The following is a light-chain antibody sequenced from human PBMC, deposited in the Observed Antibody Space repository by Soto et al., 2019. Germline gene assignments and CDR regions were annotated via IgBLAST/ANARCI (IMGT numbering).Light chain of an antibody. J-gene: IGKJ4*01. V-gene: IGKV3-20*01. CDR2: GGT. CDR1: QRVSKSN. Sequence: ILFTKNTVTLSLSPGERAALSCRASQRVSKSNIGWYQHKTGQAPRLLIYGGTKTTSGVPDRFSGSGSGTDFTLTISSLDPEDSAVYYCQHYGSSLLPFGGGTKVDIK. CDR3: QHYGSSLLP.